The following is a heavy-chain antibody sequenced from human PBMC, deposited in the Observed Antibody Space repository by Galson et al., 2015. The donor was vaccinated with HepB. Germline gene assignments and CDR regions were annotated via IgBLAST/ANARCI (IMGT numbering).Heavy chain of an antibody. CDR1: GYTFSSYV. CDR3: VRDSRYSSDSHPTPYFDF. Sequence: SVKVSCKASGYTFSSYVISWVRQAPGHGLEWMGWISAYNGYTNNAQKFQGRIIMSRDTSTSTAYMDLTSLTSEDTAVYYCVRDSRYSSDSHPTPYFDFWGQGTLVTVSS. V-gene: IGHV1-18*01. D-gene: IGHD3-22*01. J-gene: IGHJ4*02. CDR2: ISAYNGYT.